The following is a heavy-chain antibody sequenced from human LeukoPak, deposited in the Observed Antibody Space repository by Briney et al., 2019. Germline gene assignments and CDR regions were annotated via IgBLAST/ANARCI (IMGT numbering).Heavy chain of an antibody. Sequence: PGGSLRLSCAASGFTFSSYGMSWVRQAPGKGLEWVSAISGSGGSTYYADSVKGRFTISRDNAKNSLYLQMNSLRAEDTAVYYCARFGVACFDYWGQGTLVTVSS. D-gene: IGHD3-10*01. CDR3: ARFGVACFDY. CDR1: GFTFSSYG. V-gene: IGHV3-23*01. J-gene: IGHJ4*02. CDR2: ISGSGGST.